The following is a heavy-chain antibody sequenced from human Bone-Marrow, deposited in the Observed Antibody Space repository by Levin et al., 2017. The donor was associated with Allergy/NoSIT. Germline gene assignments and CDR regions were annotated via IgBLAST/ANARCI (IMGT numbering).Heavy chain of an antibody. V-gene: IGHV3-23*01. Sequence: GGSLRLSCAASGFLINNYRMTWVRQAPGKGLEWVSSITDSDSAYYTDSVMGRFTIYRDTSKNTGFLQMVSLRAEDTAVYYCAKGVSKAVSAPEKWGQGALVTVSS. D-gene: IGHD2-21*01. CDR1: GFLINNYR. CDR2: ITDSDSA. CDR3: AKGVSKAVSAPEK. J-gene: IGHJ4*02.